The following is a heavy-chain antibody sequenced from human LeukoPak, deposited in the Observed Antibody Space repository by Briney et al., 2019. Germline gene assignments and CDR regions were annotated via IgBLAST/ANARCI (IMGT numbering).Heavy chain of an antibody. J-gene: IGHJ5*02. CDR2: MNPNSGNT. D-gene: IGHD3-10*01. Sequence: ASVKVSCKASGYTFTSYGISWVRQAPGQGLEWMGWMNPNSGNTGYAQKFQGRVTMTRNTSISTAYMELSSLRSEDTAVYYCARVLLWFGELSTGFDPWGQGTLVTVSS. CDR3: ARVLLWFGELSTGFDP. CDR1: GYTFTSYG. V-gene: IGHV1-8*02.